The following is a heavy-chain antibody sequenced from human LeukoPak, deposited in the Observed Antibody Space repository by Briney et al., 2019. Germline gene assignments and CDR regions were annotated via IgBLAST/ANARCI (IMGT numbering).Heavy chain of an antibody. CDR3: ARGPPRGKYYYMDV. CDR2: IGSASDT. D-gene: IGHD1-1*01. V-gene: IGHV3-13*01. CDR1: GFTFSSFD. Sequence: GGSLRLSCAASGFTFSSFDMHWVRQPTGQGLEWVSTIGSASDTYYPGSVEGRFTLSRDNAKNSLYLQMNSLTAGDTAVYYCARGPPRGKYYYMDVWGKGTTVTVSS. J-gene: IGHJ6*03.